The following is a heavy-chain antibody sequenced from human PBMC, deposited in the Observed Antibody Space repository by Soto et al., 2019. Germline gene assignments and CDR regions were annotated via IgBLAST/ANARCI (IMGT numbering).Heavy chain of an antibody. V-gene: IGHV3-33*01. CDR3: ARGDSTGWYSVSH. CDR2: IWYDGSNT. J-gene: IGHJ4*02. Sequence: QVQLVESGGGVVQPGTSLRLSCAASGFTFSSCGMHWVRQAPGKGLEWVAVIWYDGSNTYYADSVKGRFTISRDNSNNTLFLQMNSLRAEDTAVYYCARGDSTGWYSVSHWGQGTLVTVSS. CDR1: GFTFSSCG. D-gene: IGHD6-19*01.